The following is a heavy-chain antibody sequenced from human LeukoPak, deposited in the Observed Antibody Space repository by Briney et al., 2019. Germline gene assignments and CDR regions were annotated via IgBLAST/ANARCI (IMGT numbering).Heavy chain of an antibody. CDR1: GFTFSSYA. Sequence: GGSLRLSCAASGFTFSSYAMSWVRRAPGKGQAWVSAISGSGGSTYYADSVKGRFTISRDNSKNTLYLQMNSLRAEDTAVYYCAKDMVSYGSKAFDYWGQGTLVTVSS. V-gene: IGHV3-23*01. CDR2: ISGSGGST. CDR3: AKDMVSYGSKAFDY. D-gene: IGHD3-10*01. J-gene: IGHJ4*02.